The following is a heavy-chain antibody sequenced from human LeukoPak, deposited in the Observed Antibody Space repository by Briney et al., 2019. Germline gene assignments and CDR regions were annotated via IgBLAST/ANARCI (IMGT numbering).Heavy chain of an antibody. Sequence: KPSETLSLTCTVSGGSISSSSYYWGWIRQPPGKGLEWIGSIYYSGSTYYNPSLKSRVTISVDTSKNQFSLKLSSVTAADTAVYYCARQSQSSSLWPWGQGTLVTVSS. CDR1: GGSISSSSYY. D-gene: IGHD6-13*01. CDR2: IYYSGST. CDR3: ARQSQSSSLWP. J-gene: IGHJ5*02. V-gene: IGHV4-39*01.